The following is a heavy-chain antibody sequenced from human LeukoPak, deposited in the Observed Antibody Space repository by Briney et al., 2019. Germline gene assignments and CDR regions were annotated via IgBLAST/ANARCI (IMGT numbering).Heavy chain of an antibody. Sequence: SETLSLTCPVSGGSISSSSYYWGWIRQPPGKGLEWIGSIYYSGSTYYNPSLRSRVTISVDTSKNQFSLKLSSVTAADTAVYYCARHRRYYDSSGYYLDYFDYWGQGTLVTVSS. CDR3: ARHRRYYDSSGYYLDYFDY. V-gene: IGHV4-39*01. CDR1: GGSISSSSYY. J-gene: IGHJ4*02. CDR2: IYYSGST. D-gene: IGHD3-22*01.